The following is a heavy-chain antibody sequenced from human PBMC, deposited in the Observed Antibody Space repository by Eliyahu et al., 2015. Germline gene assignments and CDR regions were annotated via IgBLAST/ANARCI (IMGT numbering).Heavy chain of an antibody. CDR2: ISIHNGNT. Sequence: QVQLVQSGAEVKKPGASVTVSCKASGFIFRSYAXSGVRQAPGQGLEWMGWISIHNGNTNYAQRLQGRVTMTADSSTSTASMELRSLRSDDTAIYYCARTLLGVPTTRPLFYNYMDVWGKGTTVTVSS. CDR1: GFIFRSYA. D-gene: IGHD3-16*01. V-gene: IGHV1-18*01. CDR3: ARTLLGVPTTRPLFYNYMDV. J-gene: IGHJ6*03.